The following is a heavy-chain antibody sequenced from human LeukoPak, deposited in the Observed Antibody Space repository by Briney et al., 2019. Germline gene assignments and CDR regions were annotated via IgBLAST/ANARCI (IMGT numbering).Heavy chain of an antibody. CDR3: ARLPAAINGYFDP. Sequence: GSLRLSCAASRFTFSSYAMSWVRQAPGKGLEWVSAISGGGAGTYYADSVKGRFTISRDNPKNTLYLQMYSLRAEDTAVYYCARLPAAINGYFDPWGQGTLVTVSS. D-gene: IGHD2-2*01. CDR1: RFTFSSYA. J-gene: IGHJ5*02. V-gene: IGHV3-23*01. CDR2: ISGGGAGT.